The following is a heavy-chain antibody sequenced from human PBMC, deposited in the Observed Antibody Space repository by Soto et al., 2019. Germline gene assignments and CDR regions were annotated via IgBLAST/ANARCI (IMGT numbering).Heavy chain of an antibody. Sequence: GSLRLSCAASGFTFSSYGMHWVRQAPGKGLEWVAVISYDGSNKYYADSVKGRFTISRDNSKNTLYLQMNSLRAEDTAVYYCAKDRYYSSGWNAVFDIWAQGTMV. J-gene: IGHJ3*02. CDR1: GFTFSSYG. CDR3: AKDRYYSSGWNAVFDI. V-gene: IGHV3-30*18. D-gene: IGHD6-19*01. CDR2: ISYDGSNK.